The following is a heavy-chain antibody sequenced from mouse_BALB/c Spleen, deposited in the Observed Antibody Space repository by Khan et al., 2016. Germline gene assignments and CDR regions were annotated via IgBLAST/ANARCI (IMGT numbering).Heavy chain of an antibody. Sequence: VRLQQSGAELVKPGALVKLSCTVSGFNIKDTYMHWVNQRPEQGLEWIGRIDPANGNTKYDPKFQDKATITADTSSNTSHLHPSSLTSEDTAVYYCSRAVYGYGFAFWGQGTLVTVSA. CDR3: SRAVYGYGFAF. CDR1: GFNIKDTY. CDR2: IDPANGNT. D-gene: IGHD2-2*01. J-gene: IGHJ3*01. V-gene: IGHV14-3*02.